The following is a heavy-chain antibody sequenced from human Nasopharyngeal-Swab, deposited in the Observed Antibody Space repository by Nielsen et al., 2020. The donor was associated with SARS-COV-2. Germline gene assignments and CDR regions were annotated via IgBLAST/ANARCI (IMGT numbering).Heavy chain of an antibody. V-gene: IGHV3-7*01. CDR2: IKQDGSEK. CDR3: ARDMDPKTFTMVRGPLGY. J-gene: IGHJ4*02. CDR1: GFTFSSYC. D-gene: IGHD3-10*01. Sequence: GGSLRLSCAASGFTFSSYCMSWVRQAPGKGLEWVANIKQDGSEKYYVDSVKGRFTISRDNAKNSLYLQMNSLRAEDTAVYYCARDMDPKTFTMVRGPLGYWGQGTLVTVSS.